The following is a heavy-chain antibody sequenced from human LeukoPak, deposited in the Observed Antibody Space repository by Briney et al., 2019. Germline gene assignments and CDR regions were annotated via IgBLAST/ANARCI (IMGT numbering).Heavy chain of an antibody. CDR1: GLSISDNY. Sequence: GGSLRLSCADSGLSISDNYMSWVRQAPGQGLEWVSIIHSGGNIYYADSVKGRFTISRDNSKNTLYLQMNSLRAEDTAVYYCARDRGYAMDVWGQGTTVTVSS. V-gene: IGHV3-53*01. CDR2: IHSGGNI. D-gene: IGHD1-1*01. CDR3: ARDRGYAMDV. J-gene: IGHJ6*02.